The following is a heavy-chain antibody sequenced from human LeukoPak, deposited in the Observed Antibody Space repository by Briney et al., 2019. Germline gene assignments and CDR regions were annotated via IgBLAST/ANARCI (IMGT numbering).Heavy chain of an antibody. CDR1: GGSISSGDYY. J-gene: IGHJ6*02. Sequence: SETLSLTCTVSGGSISSGDYYWSWIRQPPGKGLEWIGYIYYSGSTYYNPSLKSRVTISVDTSKYQFSLKLSSVTAADTAVYYCARVSQLPSYYYYYYGMDVWGQGTTVTVSS. CDR3: ARVSQLPSYYYYYYGMDV. D-gene: IGHD2-2*01. CDR2: IYYSGST. V-gene: IGHV4-30-4*01.